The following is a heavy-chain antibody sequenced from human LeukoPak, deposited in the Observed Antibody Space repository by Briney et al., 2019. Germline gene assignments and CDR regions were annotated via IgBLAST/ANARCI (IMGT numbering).Heavy chain of an antibody. D-gene: IGHD6-6*01. J-gene: IGHJ4*02. Sequence: PGGSLRLSCATSGFTFSSYALHWVRQAPGKGLEWVAIVSYDGSNTYYADSVKGRFTISIDNSKNTLYLQMNSLRAEDTAVYYCASDSSSSFPNYLDCWGQGTLVTVSS. CDR2: VSYDGSNT. V-gene: IGHV3-30-3*01. CDR1: GFTFSSYA. CDR3: ASDSSSSFPNYLDC.